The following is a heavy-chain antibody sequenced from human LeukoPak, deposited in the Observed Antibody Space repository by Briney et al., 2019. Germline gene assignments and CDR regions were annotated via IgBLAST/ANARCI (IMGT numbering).Heavy chain of an antibody. CDR1: GGSVSSYY. CDR2: FSYSGST. Sequence: SETLSLTCPVSGGSVSSYYWSWIRQPPGKGLEWIGYFSYSGSTNYNPSLKSRVTISVDTSKNQFSLKLSSVTAADTAVYYCARGPLDSGYTYFDYWGQGTLVSVAS. D-gene: IGHD5-12*01. CDR3: ARGPLDSGYTYFDY. V-gene: IGHV4-59*02. J-gene: IGHJ4*02.